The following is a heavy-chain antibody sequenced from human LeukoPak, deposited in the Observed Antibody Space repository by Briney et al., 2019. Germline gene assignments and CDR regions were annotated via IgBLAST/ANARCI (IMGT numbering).Heavy chain of an antibody. CDR1: GGSISSGGYS. V-gene: IGHV4-30-2*01. J-gene: IGHJ4*02. Sequence: PSETLSPTCAVSGGSISSGGYSWSWIRQPPGKGLEWIGYIYHSGSTYYNPSLKSRVTISVDRSKNQFSLKLSSVTAADTAVYYCAREPAATIAVDYWGQGTLVTVSS. CDR3: AREPAATIAVDY. D-gene: IGHD2-2*01. CDR2: IYHSGST.